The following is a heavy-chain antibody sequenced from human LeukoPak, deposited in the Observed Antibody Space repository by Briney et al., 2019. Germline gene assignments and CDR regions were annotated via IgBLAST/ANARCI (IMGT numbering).Heavy chain of an antibody. V-gene: IGHV3-33*01. CDR2: IWYDGSNK. CDR3: ARDWAVAGSYYFDY. D-gene: IGHD6-19*01. CDR1: GFTFSSYG. Sequence: GGXLRLSCAASGFTFSSYGMHWVRQAPGKGLEWVAVIWYDGSNKYYADSVKGRFTISRDNSKNTLYLQMNSLRAEDTAVYYCARDWAVAGSYYFDYWGQGTLVTVSS. J-gene: IGHJ4*02.